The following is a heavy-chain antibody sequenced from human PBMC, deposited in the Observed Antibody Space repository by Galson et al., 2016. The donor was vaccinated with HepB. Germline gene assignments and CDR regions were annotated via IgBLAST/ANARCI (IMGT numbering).Heavy chain of an antibody. J-gene: IGHJ4*02. Sequence: SETLSLTCTVSGGSISSPSYYWGWIRQPPGKGLEWIGTLYYTGNTYYNASLKSRVTISVHTSKNQFSLKLSSVTAADTAIYYCARIRDYGYFDYWGQGTLVTVSS. CDR1: GGSISSPSYY. CDR2: LYYTGNT. V-gene: IGHV4-39*01. D-gene: IGHD4-17*01. CDR3: ARIRDYGYFDY.